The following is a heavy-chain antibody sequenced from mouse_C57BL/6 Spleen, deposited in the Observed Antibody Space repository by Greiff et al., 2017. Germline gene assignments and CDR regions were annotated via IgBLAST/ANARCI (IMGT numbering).Heavy chain of an antibody. D-gene: IGHD3-2*02. V-gene: IGHV1-61*01. Sequence: QVQLQQPGAELVRPGSSVKLSCKASGYTFTSYWMDWVKQRPGQGLEWIGNIYPSDSETHYNQKFKDKATLTVDKSSSTAYMQLSNLTSEDSAVYYCATAQATGAYWGQGTLVTVSA. CDR3: ATAQATGAY. CDR1: GYTFTSYW. CDR2: IYPSDSET. J-gene: IGHJ3*01.